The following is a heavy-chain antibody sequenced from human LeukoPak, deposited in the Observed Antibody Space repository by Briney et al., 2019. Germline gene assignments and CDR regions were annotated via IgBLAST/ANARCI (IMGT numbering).Heavy chain of an antibody. CDR1: GFNFVSYA. J-gene: IGHJ4*02. CDR3: AKGSVVYYDFWSGSYSDY. Sequence: GGSLRLSCAASGFNFVSYAMSWVRQAPGKGLEWVSVISNSGETTHYADSVKGRFTISRDNSKNTLFLQMDSLRAEDTAIYYCAKGSVVYYDFWSGSYSDYWGQGTLFTVSS. CDR2: ISNSGETT. V-gene: IGHV3-23*01. D-gene: IGHD3-3*01.